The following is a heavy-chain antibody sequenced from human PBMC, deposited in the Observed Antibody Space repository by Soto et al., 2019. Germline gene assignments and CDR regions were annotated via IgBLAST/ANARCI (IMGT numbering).Heavy chain of an antibody. CDR2: IYWDDDK. Sequence: SGPTLVNPTQTLTLTCTFSGFSLTTNGVGVGWIRQPPGEALEWLALIYWDDDKRYSPSLKRRLTITKDTSQNQVVLTMTNMDPVDTATYYCAHRLFRLIRWTGYYFDSSGPGTLVTVSS. V-gene: IGHV2-5*02. J-gene: IGHJ4*02. CDR3: AHRLFRLIRWTGYYFDS. D-gene: IGHD3-9*01. CDR1: GFSLTTNGVG.